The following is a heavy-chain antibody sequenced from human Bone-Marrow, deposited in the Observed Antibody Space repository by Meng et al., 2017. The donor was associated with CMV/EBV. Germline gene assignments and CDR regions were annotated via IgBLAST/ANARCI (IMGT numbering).Heavy chain of an antibody. CDR1: SYG. Sequence: SYGIGWVRQAPGQGLEWMRWISAYNGNTNYAQKLQGSVTMTTDTSTSTAYMELRSLRSDDTAVYYCARDRVSQHKYYYDSSGYFDYWGQGTLVTVSS. J-gene: IGHJ4*02. D-gene: IGHD3-22*01. CDR2: ISAYNGNT. CDR3: ARDRVSQHKYYYDSSGYFDY. V-gene: IGHV1-18*01.